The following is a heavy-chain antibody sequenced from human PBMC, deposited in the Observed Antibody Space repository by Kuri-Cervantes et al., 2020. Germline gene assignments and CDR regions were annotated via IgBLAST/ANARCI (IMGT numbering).Heavy chain of an antibody. CDR2: MNPNSGNT. J-gene: IGHJ2*01. Sequence: ASVKVSCKASGYTFTSYDINRVRQATGQGLEWMGWMNPNSGNTGYAQKFQGRVTMTRNTSISTAYMELSSLRSEDTAVYYCARDPGYYDSSGYQPWYFDLWGRGTLVTVSS. D-gene: IGHD3-22*01. V-gene: IGHV1-8*01. CDR3: ARDPGYYDSSGYQPWYFDL. CDR1: GYTFTSYD.